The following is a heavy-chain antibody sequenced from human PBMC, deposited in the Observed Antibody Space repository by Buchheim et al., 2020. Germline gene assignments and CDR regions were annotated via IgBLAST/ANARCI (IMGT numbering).Heavy chain of an antibody. CDR3: AKDIWSGYGPSDY. V-gene: IGHV3-23*04. CDR1: GFTFSNFA. CDR2: ISASGYST. Sequence: EVQLVESGGGLVQPGGSLRLSCAASGFTFSNFAMSWVRQAPGEGLEWVSSISASGYSTYHADSVKGRFTISRDNSKNTVFLHMNSLRADDTAIYFCAKDIWSGYGPSDYWGQGTL. J-gene: IGHJ4*02. D-gene: IGHD3-3*01.